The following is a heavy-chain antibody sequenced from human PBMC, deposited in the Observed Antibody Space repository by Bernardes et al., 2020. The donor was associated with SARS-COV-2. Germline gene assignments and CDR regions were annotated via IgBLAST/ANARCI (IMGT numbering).Heavy chain of an antibody. V-gene: IGHV1-18*01. CDR2: ISGYNGDT. CDR1: GYTFSSYG. D-gene: IGHD3-3*01. Sequence: ASVKVSCKTSGYTFSSYGISWVRQAPGQGLEWMGWISGYNGDTNYAQKFQGRVTMTTDTSTSTAYMELRSLRSDDTAVYYCTREQPNDFWSGAPYYYSPMGVWGPGTTVTVSS. J-gene: IGHJ6*02. CDR3: TREQPNDFWSGAPYYYSPMGV.